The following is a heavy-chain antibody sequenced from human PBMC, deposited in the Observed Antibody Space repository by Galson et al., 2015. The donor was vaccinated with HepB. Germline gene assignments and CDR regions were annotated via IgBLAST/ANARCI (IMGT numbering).Heavy chain of an antibody. D-gene: IGHD3-16*01. CDR2: FDPEDGET. Sequence: SVKVSCKVSGYTLTELSMHWVRQAPGKGLEWMGGFDPEDGETIYAQKFQGRVTMTEDTSTDTAYMELGSLRSEDTAVYYCATDRSLGGAFDIWGQGTMVTVSS. CDR1: GYTLTELS. CDR3: ATDRSLGGAFDI. V-gene: IGHV1-24*01. J-gene: IGHJ3*02.